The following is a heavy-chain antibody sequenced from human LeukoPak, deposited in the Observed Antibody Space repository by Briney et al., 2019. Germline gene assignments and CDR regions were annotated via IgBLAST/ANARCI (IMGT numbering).Heavy chain of an antibody. D-gene: IGHD3-22*01. CDR1: GFIFSNYW. CDR2: IKQDGSEK. J-gene: IGHJ4*02. Sequence: GGSLRLSCAASGFIFSNYWMSWVRQAPGKGLEWVANIKQDGSEKYYVDSVKGRFTISRDNSKNTLYLQMNSLRAEDTAVYYCAKDWYYYDSSGYYPDYWGQGTLVTVSS. V-gene: IGHV3-7*01. CDR3: AKDWYYYDSSGYYPDY.